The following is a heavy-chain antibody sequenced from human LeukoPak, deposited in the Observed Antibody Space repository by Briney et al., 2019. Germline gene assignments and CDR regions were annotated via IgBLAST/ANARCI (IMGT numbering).Heavy chain of an antibody. CDR1: GFTFSSYW. J-gene: IGHJ4*02. V-gene: IGHV3-7*01. D-gene: IGHD3-22*01. CDR2: IKQDGSEK. CDR3: ARDMDYYDSSGLDY. Sequence: PGGSLRLSCAASGFTFSSYWMSWVRQAPGKGLEWVANIKQDGSEKYYVDSVKGRFTISRDNAKNSLYLQMNSLRAEDTAVYYCARDMDYYDSSGLDYWGQGTLVTVSS.